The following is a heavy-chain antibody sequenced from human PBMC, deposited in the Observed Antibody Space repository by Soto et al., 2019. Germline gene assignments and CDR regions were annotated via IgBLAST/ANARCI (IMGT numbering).Heavy chain of an antibody. CDR3: AKGAYYDILTGYYPNWFDP. Sequence: GGSLRLSCAASGFTFDNSTMHWVRQAPGKGLEWVSLISWDGGSTYYADSVKGRFTISRDNSKNSLYLQMNSLRTEDTALYYCAKGAYYDILTGYYPNWFDPWGQGTLVTVS. CDR1: GFTFDNST. CDR2: ISWDGGST. D-gene: IGHD3-9*01. J-gene: IGHJ5*02. V-gene: IGHV3-43*01.